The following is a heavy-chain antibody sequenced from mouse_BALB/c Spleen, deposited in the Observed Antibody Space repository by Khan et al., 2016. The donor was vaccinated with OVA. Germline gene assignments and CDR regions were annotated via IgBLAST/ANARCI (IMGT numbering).Heavy chain of an antibody. V-gene: IGHV8-12*01. CDR3: DRTGWLLDIGMDY. J-gene: IGHJ4*01. CDR2: IYWADDK. CDR1: GFSLSSSGMG. Sequence: QVTLKESGPGILQPSQTLSLTCSFSGFSLSSSGMGVSWIRQPSGKGLEWLAHIYWADDKRYNPSLKSRLTISKDTPSNQAFPKISSVDTADTATYYCDRTGWLLDIGMDYWGQGTSVTVSA. D-gene: IGHD2-3*01.